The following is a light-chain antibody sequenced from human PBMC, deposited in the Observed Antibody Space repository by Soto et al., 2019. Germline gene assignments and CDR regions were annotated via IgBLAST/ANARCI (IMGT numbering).Light chain of an antibody. CDR1: ISNIGSNI. J-gene: IGLJ3*02. CDR2: SNN. Sequence: QSVLTQPPSASGNPGQRVTISCSGSISNIGSNIVNWYQQLPGTAPRLLIYSNNQRPSGVPDRFSGSKSGTSASLAISGLQSEDEADYYCAAWDDSLNGWVFGGGTKLTVL. CDR3: AAWDDSLNGWV. V-gene: IGLV1-44*01.